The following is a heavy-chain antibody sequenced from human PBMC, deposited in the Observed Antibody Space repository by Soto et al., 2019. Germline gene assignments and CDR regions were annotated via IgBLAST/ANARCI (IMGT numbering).Heavy chain of an antibody. V-gene: IGHV3-30*18. Sequence: VQMEEAGGGVVQPGRSLRRTCAVSGFTFSDYGMHWVRQAPRKGLEWVAVVSYDGSSEFYADYVKGRFTISRDNSNNTLHLQMNGTRPEDTAVYYCAKAGYCTRGYCYDYYRYGMDVWGQGTAVTVSS. J-gene: IGHJ6*02. CDR1: GFTFSDYG. CDR3: AKAGYCTRGYCYDYYRYGMDV. CDR2: VSYDGSSE. D-gene: IGHD2-8*01.